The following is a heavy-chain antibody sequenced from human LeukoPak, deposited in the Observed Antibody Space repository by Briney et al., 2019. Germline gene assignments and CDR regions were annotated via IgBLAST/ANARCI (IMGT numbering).Heavy chain of an antibody. CDR2: IYTSGST. CDR1: GGSISSGSYY. CDR3: ASLPDYYDSSGYLFDY. J-gene: IGHJ4*02. D-gene: IGHD3-22*01. V-gene: IGHV4-61*02. Sequence: SETLSLTCTVSGGSISSGSYYWSWIRQPAGKGLEWIGRIYTSGSTYYNPSLKSRVTISVDTSKNQFSLKLSSVTAADTAVYYCASLPDYYDSSGYLFDYWGQGTLDTVSS.